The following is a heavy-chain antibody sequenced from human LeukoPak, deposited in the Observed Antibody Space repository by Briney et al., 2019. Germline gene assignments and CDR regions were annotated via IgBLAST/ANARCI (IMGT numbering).Heavy chain of an antibody. CDR1: DYSVRSGYY. CDR3: ARDFELFLTTGTTAPPDAFDI. CDR2: IYYSGST. J-gene: IGHJ3*02. V-gene: IGHV4-38-2*02. D-gene: IGHD1-1*01. Sequence: SETLSLTCTVSDYSVRSGYYWGWIRQPPGKGLEWIGTIYYSGSTYYNPSLKSRVTISVDTSKNQFSLKLSSVTAADTAVYYCARDFELFLTTGTTAPPDAFDIWGQGTMVTVSS.